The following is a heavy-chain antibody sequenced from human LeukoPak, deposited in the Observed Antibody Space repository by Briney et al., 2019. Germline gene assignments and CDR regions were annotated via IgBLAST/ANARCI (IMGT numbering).Heavy chain of an antibody. CDR2: INHSGST. D-gene: IGHD5-12*01. Sequence: SETLSLTCAVYGGSFSGYYWSWIRQPPGKGLEWIGEINHSGSTNCNPSLKSRVTMSVDTSKNQFSLKLSSVTAADTAVYYCARDTSGYDSSFDYWGQGTLVTVSS. CDR1: GGSFSGYY. CDR3: ARDTSGYDSSFDY. J-gene: IGHJ4*02. V-gene: IGHV4-34*01.